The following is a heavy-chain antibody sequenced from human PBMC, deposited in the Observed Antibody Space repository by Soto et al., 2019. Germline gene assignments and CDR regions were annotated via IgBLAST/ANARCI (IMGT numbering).Heavy chain of an antibody. V-gene: IGHV1-58*01. J-gene: IGHJ5*02. Sequence: ASVKVSCKASGFTFTSSAVQWVRQARGQRLEWIGWIVVGSGNTNYAQKFQERVTITRDMSTSTAYMELSSLRSEDTAVYYCAAAPLKYYYDSSGYPWGQGTLVTVSS. CDR2: IVVGSGNT. D-gene: IGHD3-22*01. CDR1: GFTFTSSA. CDR3: AAAPLKYYYDSSGYP.